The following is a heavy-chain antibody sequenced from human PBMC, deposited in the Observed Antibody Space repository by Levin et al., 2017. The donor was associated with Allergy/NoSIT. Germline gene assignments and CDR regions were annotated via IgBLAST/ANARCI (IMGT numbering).Heavy chain of an antibody. J-gene: IGHJ4*02. Sequence: PSETLSLTCAVSGGSISSGGYSWSWIRQPPGKGLEWIGNIYLSGSTNDNPSLKSRVTMSVDRSKNQFSLKLSYVTAADTAVYYCARVAGYSYGYSFDYWGPGTLVTVSS. D-gene: IGHD5-18*01. CDR2: IYLSGST. CDR1: GGSISSGGYS. CDR3: ARVAGYSYGYSFDY. V-gene: IGHV4-30-2*01.